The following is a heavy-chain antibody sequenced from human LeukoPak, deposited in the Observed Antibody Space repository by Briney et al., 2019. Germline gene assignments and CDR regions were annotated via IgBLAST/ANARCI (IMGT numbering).Heavy chain of an antibody. CDR1: GGSFSGCY. D-gene: IGHD3-16*02. CDR3: ASRRVWGSYRYSGFDY. V-gene: IGHV4-34*01. J-gene: IGHJ4*02. Sequence: TSETLSLTCAVYGGSFSGCYWSWIRQPPGKGLEWIGEINHSGSTNYNPSLKSRVTISVDTSKNQFSLKLSSVTAADTAVYYCASRRVWGSYRYSGFDYWGQGTLVTVSS. CDR2: INHSGST.